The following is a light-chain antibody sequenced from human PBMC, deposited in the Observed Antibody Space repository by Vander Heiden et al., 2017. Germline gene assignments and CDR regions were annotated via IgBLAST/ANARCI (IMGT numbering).Light chain of an antibody. J-gene: IGKJ2*01. CDR1: QSVSSY. CDR3: QQHSNWPEYT. V-gene: IGKV3-11*01. Sequence: EIVLTQSPATLSLSPGERATLSCRASQSVSSYLAWYQQKPGQAPRLLIYDASNRDTGIPARFSGSGSGKDFTLTISSREPEDFAVYYCQQHSNWPEYTFGQGTKMEIK. CDR2: DAS.